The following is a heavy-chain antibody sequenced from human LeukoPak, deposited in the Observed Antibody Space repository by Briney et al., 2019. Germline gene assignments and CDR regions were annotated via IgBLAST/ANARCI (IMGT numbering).Heavy chain of an antibody. CDR2: ISSYSSLI. D-gene: IGHD5-12*01. CDR3: AREPEPRGLNWFDP. Sequence: GGSLRLSCAASGFTLSRYSMNWVRQAPGKGLEWVSYISSYSSLIYYADSVKGRFTTSRDNARNSLYLEMNSLRAEDTAVYYCAREPEPRGLNWFDPWGQGTLVTVSS. V-gene: IGHV3-48*04. J-gene: IGHJ5*02. CDR1: GFTLSRYS.